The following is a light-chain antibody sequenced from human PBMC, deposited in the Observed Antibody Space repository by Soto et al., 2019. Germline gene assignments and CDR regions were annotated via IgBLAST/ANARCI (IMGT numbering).Light chain of an antibody. V-gene: IGLV2-14*03. J-gene: IGLJ2*01. CDR2: DVN. CDR1: SSDVGAYKY. CDR3: SSYTSATTLL. Sequence: QSALTQPASVSGSPGQSIAISCTGTSSDVGAYKYVSWYQHHPGNAPKLMIYDVNNRPSGIPDRFSGSKSGNTASLTISGLQAEDEPVYYFSSYTSATTLLFGGGTQLTVL.